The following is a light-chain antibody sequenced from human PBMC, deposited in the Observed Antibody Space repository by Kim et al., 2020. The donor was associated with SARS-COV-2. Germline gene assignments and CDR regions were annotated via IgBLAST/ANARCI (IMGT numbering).Light chain of an antibody. V-gene: IGKV2-28*01. J-gene: IGKJ4*01. CDR3: MQALQTRLT. CDR1: QSLLHSNGYNY. CDR2: LGS. Sequence: DIVMTQSPLSLPVTPGEPASISCRSSQSLLHSNGYNYLDWYLQKPGQSPQLLIYLGSNRASGVPDRCSGSGSGTDFTLKISRVEDEDVGVYYCMQALQTRLTFGGGTKVDIK.